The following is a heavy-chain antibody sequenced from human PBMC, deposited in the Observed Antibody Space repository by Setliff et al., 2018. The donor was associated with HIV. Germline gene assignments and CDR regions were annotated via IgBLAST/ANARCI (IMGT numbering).Heavy chain of an antibody. CDR2: ISGSGGST. Sequence: GGSLRLSCTASGFTFGDYTLSWVRQAPGKGLEWVSAISGSGGSTYYADSVKGRLTTSRDNTKNSLYLQLNSLRAEDTAVYYCASSVGTSLYYYYYMDVWGKGTTVTVSS. D-gene: IGHD1-26*01. V-gene: IGHV3-23*01. J-gene: IGHJ6*03. CDR3: ASSVGTSLYYYYYMDV. CDR1: GFTFGDYT.